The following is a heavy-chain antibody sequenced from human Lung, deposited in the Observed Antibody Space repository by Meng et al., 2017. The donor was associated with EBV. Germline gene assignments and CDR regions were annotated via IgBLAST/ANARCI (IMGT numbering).Heavy chain of an antibody. CDR1: GDSISSDIW. Sequence: QVQLPESGPGLVNPSGTLSLTGTVSGDSISSDIWWSWVRQPPGKGLEWIGEVYHRGDTNYNPSLKSRVVISVDRSKNQFSLNLSSVTAADTAVYYCGRDQGRQLINHWGQGTLVTVSS. CDR2: VYHRGDT. D-gene: IGHD1-1*01. J-gene: IGHJ4*02. V-gene: IGHV4-4*02. CDR3: GRDQGRQLINH.